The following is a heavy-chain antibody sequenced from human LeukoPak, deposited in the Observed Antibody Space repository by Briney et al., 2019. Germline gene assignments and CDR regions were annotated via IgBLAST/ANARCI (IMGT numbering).Heavy chain of an antibody. D-gene: IGHD3-22*01. J-gene: IGHJ4*02. V-gene: IGHV4-4*07. CDR3: ARDYDSSGYYSYYFDY. Sequence: SETLSFTCTVSGGSISSYYWSWIRQPAGKALEWIGRIYTSGSTNYNPSLKSRVTMSVDTSKNHFSLRLSSVTAADTAVYYCARDYDSSGYYSYYFDYWGQGTLVTVSS. CDR1: GGSISSYY. CDR2: IYTSGST.